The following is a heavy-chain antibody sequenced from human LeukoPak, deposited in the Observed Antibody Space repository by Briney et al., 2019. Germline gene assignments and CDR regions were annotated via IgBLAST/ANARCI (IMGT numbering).Heavy chain of an antibody. D-gene: IGHD5-18*01. CDR1: GFTFSSYG. CDR3: AKEREVLDTAMVTYYFDY. V-gene: IGHV3-30*18. J-gene: IGHJ4*02. Sequence: GGSLRLSCAASGFTFSSYGMHWVRQAPGKGLEWVAVISYDGSNKYYADSVKGRFTISRENSQNTLYLQMNSLRAEDTAVYYCAKEREVLDTAMVTYYFDYWGQGTLVTVSS. CDR2: ISYDGSNK.